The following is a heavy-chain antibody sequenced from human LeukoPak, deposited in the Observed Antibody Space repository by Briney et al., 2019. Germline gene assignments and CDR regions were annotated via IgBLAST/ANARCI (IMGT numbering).Heavy chain of an antibody. V-gene: IGHV3-53*01. Sequence: GTLSLTCAVSGGSISSSNWWSWVRQAPGKGLEWVSVIYSGGSTYYAGSVKGRFTISRDNSKNTLYLQMNSLRAEDTAVYYCARGFYYDSRTLDYWGQGTLVTVSS. CDR2: IYSGGST. CDR1: GGSISSSNW. D-gene: IGHD3-22*01. J-gene: IGHJ4*02. CDR3: ARGFYYDSRTLDY.